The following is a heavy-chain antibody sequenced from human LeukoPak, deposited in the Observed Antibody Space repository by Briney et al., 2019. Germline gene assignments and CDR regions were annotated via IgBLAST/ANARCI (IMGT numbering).Heavy chain of an antibody. CDR1: GFTFSSYE. V-gene: IGHV3-48*03. CDR3: ARSPAGANYYLDV. J-gene: IGHJ6*03. D-gene: IGHD1-14*01. CDR2: ISSSGSTM. Sequence: GGSLRLSCAASGFTFSSYEMNWARQAPGKGLEWVSYISSSGSTMYYADSVKGRFTIYRDNAKKSRSLQVDSLRAEDTAVYYCARSPAGANYYLDVWGKGTTVTISS.